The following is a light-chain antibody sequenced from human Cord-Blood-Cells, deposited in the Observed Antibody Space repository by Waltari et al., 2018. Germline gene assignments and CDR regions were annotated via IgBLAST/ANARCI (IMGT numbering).Light chain of an antibody. J-gene: IGKJ4*01. CDR3: QQSYSTPLT. CDR2: AAS. Sequence: DIQMTQSPSSLSASVGDRVTITCLASQSISSYLNWYQQKPGKSPKLLIYAASSLQSGVPSRFSGSGSGTDFTLTISSLQPEDFATYDCQQSYSTPLTFGGGTKVEIK. V-gene: IGKV1-39*01. CDR1: QSISSY.